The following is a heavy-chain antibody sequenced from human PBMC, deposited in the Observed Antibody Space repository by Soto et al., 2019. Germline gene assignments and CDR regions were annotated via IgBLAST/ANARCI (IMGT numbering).Heavy chain of an antibody. J-gene: IGHJ4*02. CDR3: ARVIPGVEGCFHF. V-gene: IGHV1-18*01. Sequence: ASVKVSCKASGYTFTNFGVTWVRRAPGQGLEWMGWISAYTDTPNYAQKFQGRVTMTIDTSTSTAYMDLRSLTSDDTAVYYCARVIPGVEGCFHFCGQGTLLSLFS. D-gene: IGHD2-2*01. CDR2: ISAYTDTP. CDR1: GYTFTNFG.